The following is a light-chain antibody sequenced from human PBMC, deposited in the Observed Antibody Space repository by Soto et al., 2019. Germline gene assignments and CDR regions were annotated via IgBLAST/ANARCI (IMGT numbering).Light chain of an antibody. CDR3: HQYKNCPPYT. CDR2: GAS. V-gene: IGKV3-15*01. CDR1: QSVSTN. Sequence: IVMTQSPAPLSVSPRERVTLSCRASQSVSTNLAWTQHKPGQAPRLLFYGASTKATGIPARFRGSGSGTAVTLTIISLQSEDFAVYYCHQYKNCPPYTFGHGTKLEIK. J-gene: IGKJ2*01.